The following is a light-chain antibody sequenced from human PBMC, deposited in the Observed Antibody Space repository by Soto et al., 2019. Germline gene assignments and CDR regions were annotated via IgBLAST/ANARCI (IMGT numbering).Light chain of an antibody. CDR3: FSYAGSSTVV. CDR1: SSDVGGYNY. V-gene: IGLV2-11*01. J-gene: IGLJ1*01. CDR2: DVS. Sequence: QSVLTQPRSVSGSPGQSVTISCTGTSSDVGGYNYVSWYQQHPGKAPELMIHDVSKRPSGVPDRFSGSKSGNTASLTISGLQAEDEADYYCFSYAGSSTVVFGTGTKLTVL.